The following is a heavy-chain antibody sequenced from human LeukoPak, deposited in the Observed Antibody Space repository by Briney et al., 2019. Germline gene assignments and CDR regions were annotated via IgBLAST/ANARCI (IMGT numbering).Heavy chain of an antibody. D-gene: IGHD2-15*01. Sequence: GASVKVSCKASGYTFNNYFIYWVRQAPGQGLEWMGWINPNNGVTNYGQQFQGRVTLTRDTSINTAYMEVNGLISDDTAVYYCAKDLSYIGFGYWGQGTLVTVSS. CDR3: AKDLSYIGFGY. J-gene: IGHJ4*02. CDR1: GYTFNNYF. V-gene: IGHV1-2*02. CDR2: INPNNGVT.